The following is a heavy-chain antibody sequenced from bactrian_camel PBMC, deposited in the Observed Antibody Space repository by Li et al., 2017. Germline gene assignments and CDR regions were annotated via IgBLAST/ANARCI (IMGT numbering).Heavy chain of an antibody. CDR3: AARRRAYSGSWSYQRVYSY. D-gene: IGHD3*01. CDR1: DDAYSSVC. J-gene: IGHJ4*01. V-gene: IGHV3S25*01. Sequence: PLVESGGGSVQSGGSLRLSCAASDDAYSSVCMGWFRQAPGKGLEWVSTISFGGDNTYDADSVKGRFTISRDNAKNTVYLQMNSLKPEDTAMYYCAARRRAYSGSWSYQRVYSYWGQGTQVTVS. CDR2: ISFGGDNT.